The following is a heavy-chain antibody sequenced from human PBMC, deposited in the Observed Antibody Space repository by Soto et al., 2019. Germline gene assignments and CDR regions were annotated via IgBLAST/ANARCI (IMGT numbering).Heavy chain of an antibody. D-gene: IGHD2-15*01. Sequence: PSETLSLTCTVSGGSISSGGYYWSWIRQHPGKGLEWIGYIYYSGSTYYNPSLKSRVTISVDTSKNQFSLKLSSVTAADTAVYYCARDWPYCSGGSCYGGYYYYGMDVWGQGTTGTVSS. CDR3: ARDWPYCSGGSCYGGYYYYGMDV. CDR1: GGSISSGGYY. J-gene: IGHJ6*02. CDR2: IYYSGST. V-gene: IGHV4-31*03.